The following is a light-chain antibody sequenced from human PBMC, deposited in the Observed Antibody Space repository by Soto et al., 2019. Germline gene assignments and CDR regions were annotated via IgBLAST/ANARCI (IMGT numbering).Light chain of an antibody. CDR1: MRDVGAYNL. J-gene: IGLJ1*01. CDR2: EVR. V-gene: IGLV2-14*01. CDR3: SSYTSSSPLYV. Sequence: QSALTQPASVSGSAGQSITISCSGTMRDVGAYNLVSWYQQHPGTAPKLIIYEVRNRPSGISSRFSGSRSGNTASLTISGLQPEDEGDYYCSSYTSSSPLYVFGTGTKLTVL.